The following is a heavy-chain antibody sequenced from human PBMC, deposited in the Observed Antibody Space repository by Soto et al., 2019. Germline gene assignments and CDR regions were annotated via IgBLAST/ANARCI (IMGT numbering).Heavy chain of an antibody. V-gene: IGHV4-30-4*01. CDR3: AREKYGSGNY. Sequence: QVQLQESGPGLVKPSETLSLTCTVSGGSISSGNYYWSWIRQPPGKGLEWIGYTYYSGTTYYNPSLKSRVTILEDTSKNQFSLTLRSVTAADTAVYYCAREKYGSGNYWGQGILVTVSS. CDR2: TYYSGTT. D-gene: IGHD3-10*01. J-gene: IGHJ4*02. CDR1: GGSISSGNYY.